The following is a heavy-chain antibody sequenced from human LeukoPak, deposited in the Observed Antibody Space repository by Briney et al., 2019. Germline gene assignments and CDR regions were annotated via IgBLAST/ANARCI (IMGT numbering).Heavy chain of an antibody. Sequence: PGGSLRLSCAASGFNFSSYWMHWVRQAPGKGLVWTSRINYDGTTTSYADSVKGRFTISRDNAKNTLYLQMNSLRAEDTAVYYCAKARGDGYNDGFDIWGQGTMVTVSS. CDR1: GFNFSSYW. CDR2: INYDGTTT. D-gene: IGHD5-24*01. J-gene: IGHJ3*02. V-gene: IGHV3-74*01. CDR3: AKARGDGYNDGFDI.